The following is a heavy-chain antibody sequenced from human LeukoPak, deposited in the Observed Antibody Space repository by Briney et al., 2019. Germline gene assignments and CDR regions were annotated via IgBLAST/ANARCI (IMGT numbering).Heavy chain of an antibody. D-gene: IGHD6-19*01. CDR1: GFTFSSYG. J-gene: IGHJ4*02. V-gene: IGHV3-30*02. Sequence: GGSLRLSCAASGFTFSSYGMHWVRQAPGKGLEWVAFIRYDGSNKYYADSVKGRFTISRDNSKNTLYLQMNSLRAEDTAVYYCAKDLIAVAKGYFDYWGQGTLVTVSS. CDR2: IRYDGSNK. CDR3: AKDLIAVAKGYFDY.